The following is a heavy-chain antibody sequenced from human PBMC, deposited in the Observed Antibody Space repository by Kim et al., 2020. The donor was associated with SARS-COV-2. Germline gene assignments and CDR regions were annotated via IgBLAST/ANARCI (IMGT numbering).Heavy chain of an antibody. CDR3: ARRICSSTSCYEFDP. Sequence: VSVKSRITINPDTSKNQFSLQLNSVTPEDTAVYYCARRICSSTSCYEFDPWGQGTLVTVSS. D-gene: IGHD2-2*01. J-gene: IGHJ5*02. V-gene: IGHV6-1*01.